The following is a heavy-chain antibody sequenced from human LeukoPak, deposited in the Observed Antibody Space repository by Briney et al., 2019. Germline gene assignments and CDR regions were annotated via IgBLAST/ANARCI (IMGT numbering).Heavy chain of an antibody. V-gene: IGHV3-23*01. CDR2: IFGSGGSP. D-gene: IGHD5-18*01. Sequence: GGSLRLSCEASGFTLGSYAMYRVPQAPGKGLEWVAGIFGSGGSPHYADSVKGRFTISRDNSQNTVYLHINSLRAEDTAVYYCGKTTVGYSSGQKPAWPVDYWGQGILVTVSS. J-gene: IGHJ4*02. CDR3: GKTTVGYSSGQKPAWPVDY. CDR1: GFTLGSYA.